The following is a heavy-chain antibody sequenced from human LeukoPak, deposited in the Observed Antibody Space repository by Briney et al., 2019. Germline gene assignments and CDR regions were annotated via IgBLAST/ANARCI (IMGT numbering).Heavy chain of an antibody. CDR2: INPSGGST. J-gene: IGHJ3*02. D-gene: IGHD3-22*01. V-gene: IGHV1-46*01. CDR1: GYTFTSYD. CDR3: ARDLKYYFDSSAYYMAYAFDI. Sequence: GASVKVSCKASGYTFTSYDINWVRQAPGQGLEWMGMINPSGGSTNSAQNFQGRVTMTRDTSTSTVYMELSSLRSEDTAVYYCARDLKYYFDSSAYYMAYAFDIWGQGTMVTVSS.